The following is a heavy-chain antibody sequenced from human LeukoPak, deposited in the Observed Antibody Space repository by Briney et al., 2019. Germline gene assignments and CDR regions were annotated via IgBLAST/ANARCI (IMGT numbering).Heavy chain of an antibody. CDR1: GFTFSRYW. J-gene: IGHJ4*02. D-gene: IGHD2-21*01. CDR3: TAYCGGDCYLVGAY. CDR2: IKQDGSEK. Sequence: GGSLRLSCAASGFTFSRYWMTWVRQAPGKGLEWVANIKQDGSEKYYVESVKGRFTISGDNAKNSLYLQMNSLRVEDTAVYYCTAYCGGDCYLVGAYWGQGTLVTVSS. V-gene: IGHV3-7*01.